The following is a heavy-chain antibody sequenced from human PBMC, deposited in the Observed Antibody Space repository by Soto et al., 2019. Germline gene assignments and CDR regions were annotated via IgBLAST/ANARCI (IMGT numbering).Heavy chain of an antibody. CDR3: ESDRSAWNYLFDY. CDR2: IYKSGST. J-gene: IGHJ4*02. V-gene: IGHV4-39*01. Sequence: PSETLSLTCTVSGGSIRSSTYYWGWIRQPPGKGLEWIGNIYKSGSTYYNPSLKSRVTISVDTSKNEFSLKLRSVTATDTAVYFCESDRSAWNYLFDYWGQGTLVTVSS. CDR1: GGSIRSSTYY. D-gene: IGHD1-7*01.